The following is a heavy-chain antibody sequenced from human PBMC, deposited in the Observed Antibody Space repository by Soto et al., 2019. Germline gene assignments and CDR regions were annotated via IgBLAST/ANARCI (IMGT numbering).Heavy chain of an antibody. CDR2: INPNSGGT. V-gene: IGHV1-2*04. CDR1: GYTFTGYY. D-gene: IGHD6-13*01. CDR3: ATSRGAGYSSSWYRYYYYGMDV. J-gene: IGHJ6*02. Sequence: QVQLVQSGAEVKKPGASVKVSCKASGYTFTGYYMHWVRQAPGQGLEWMGWINPNSGGTNYAQKFQGWVTMTRDTSISTAYMELSRLRSDDTAVYYCATSRGAGYSSSWYRYYYYGMDVWGQGTTVTVSS.